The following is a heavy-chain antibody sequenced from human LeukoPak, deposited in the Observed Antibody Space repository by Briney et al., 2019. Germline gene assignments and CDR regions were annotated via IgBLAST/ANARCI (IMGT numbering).Heavy chain of an antibody. D-gene: IGHD6-19*01. Sequence: PSEALSLTCTVSGGSISSYYWSWIRQPPGKGLEWIGYIYYSGSTNYNPSLKSRVTISVDTSKNQFSLKLSSVTAADTAVYYCARHRSGWPRTTFDYWGQGTLVTVSS. J-gene: IGHJ4*02. CDR1: GGSISSYY. V-gene: IGHV4-59*08. CDR3: ARHRSGWPRTTFDY. CDR2: IYYSGST.